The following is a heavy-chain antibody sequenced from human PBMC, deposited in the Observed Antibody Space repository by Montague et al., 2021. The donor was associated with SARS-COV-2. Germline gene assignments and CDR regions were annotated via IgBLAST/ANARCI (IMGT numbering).Heavy chain of an antibody. V-gene: IGHV4-39*01. CDR2: IYYSGST. CDR3: ARLGDYYDSRRGAFDI. Sequence: SETLSLTCTVSSGSISSSSCYWGWIRQPPGKGLEWIGSIYYSGSTYYNPSLKSRVTISVDTSKNQFSLKLSSVTAADTAVYYCARLGDYYDSRRGAFDIWGQGTMVTVSS. CDR1: SGSISSSSCY. J-gene: IGHJ3*02. D-gene: IGHD3-22*01.